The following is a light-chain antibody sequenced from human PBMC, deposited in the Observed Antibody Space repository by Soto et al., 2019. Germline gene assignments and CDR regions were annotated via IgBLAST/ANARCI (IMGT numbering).Light chain of an antibody. J-gene: IGKJ1*01. CDR2: DAS. CDR3: QQYNTYWT. Sequence: DIQMTQFPSALSASVGDRVTITCRASQNVNNWLAWYQHKPGKAPQLLIYDASVLVTGVPSRFSGSGSGTEFTLAISGLQSDDFATYYCQQYNTYWTCGPGTKVEVK. V-gene: IGKV1-5*01. CDR1: QNVNNW.